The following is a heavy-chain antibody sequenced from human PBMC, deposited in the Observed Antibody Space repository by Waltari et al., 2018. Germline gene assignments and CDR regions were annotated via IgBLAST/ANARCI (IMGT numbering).Heavy chain of an antibody. V-gene: IGHV3-21*01. Sequence: EVQLVESGGGLVKPGGSLRLSCVASGFTFTTSTMNWVRQAPGKGLEWVAFSDSGSSYIYYADSVKGRFTISGDNAKNSLSLQMNSLRAEDTALYFCARGPYGERYFQDWGQGTLVSVSS. CDR1: GFTFTTST. CDR2: SDSGSSYI. D-gene: IGHD2-21*01. CDR3: ARGPYGERYFQD. J-gene: IGHJ1*01.